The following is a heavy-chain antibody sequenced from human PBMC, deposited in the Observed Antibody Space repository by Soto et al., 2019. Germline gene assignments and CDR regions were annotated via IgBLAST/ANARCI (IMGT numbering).Heavy chain of an antibody. J-gene: IGHJ6*02. V-gene: IGHV3-30-3*01. CDR3: ARTAAAGLYYYYGMDV. CDR2: ISYDGSNK. CDR1: GFTFSSYA. Sequence: GGSLRLSCAASGFTFSSYAMHWVRQAPGKGLEWVAVISYDGSNKYYADSVKGRFTISRDNSKNTLYLQMNSLRAEDTAVYYCARTAAAGLYYYYGMDVWGQGTTVTVSS. D-gene: IGHD6-13*01.